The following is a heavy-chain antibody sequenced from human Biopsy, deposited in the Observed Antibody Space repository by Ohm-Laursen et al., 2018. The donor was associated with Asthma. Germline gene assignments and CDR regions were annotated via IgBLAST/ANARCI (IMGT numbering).Heavy chain of an antibody. CDR1: GFTLTTYA. CDR2: ISYDGSTK. J-gene: IGHJ4*01. Sequence: SLRLSCAASGFTLTTYAIHWVRQAPGKGLEWVAVISYDGSTKYSADSVRGRFTISRDYSKNTLYLQMHSLRAEDTAVYYCARGDSSNWSHYYFDYWAQEPWSPSPQ. D-gene: IGHD3-22*01. V-gene: IGHV3-30*03. CDR3: ARGDSSNWSHYYFDY.